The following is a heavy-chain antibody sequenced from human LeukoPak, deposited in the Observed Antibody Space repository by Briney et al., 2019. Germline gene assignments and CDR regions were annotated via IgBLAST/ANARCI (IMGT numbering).Heavy chain of an antibody. Sequence: GGSLRLSCAASGFTFSSYAMHWVRQAPGKGLEWVAVISYDGSNKYYADSVKGRFTISRDNSKNTRYLQMNSLRAEDTAVYYCARKVGATRHFDYWGQGTLVTVSS. J-gene: IGHJ4*02. V-gene: IGHV3-30-3*01. CDR3: ARKVGATRHFDY. D-gene: IGHD1-26*01. CDR2: ISYDGSNK. CDR1: GFTFSSYA.